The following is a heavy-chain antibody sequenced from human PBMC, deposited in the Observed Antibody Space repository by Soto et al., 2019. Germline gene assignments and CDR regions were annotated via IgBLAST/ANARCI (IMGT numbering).Heavy chain of an antibody. J-gene: IGHJ4*02. CDR3: ARQFDNESSGYYYAY. Sequence: QVQLVQSGAEVKKPGSSVKVSCKASGGTFSRNAISWVRQAPGQGLEWMGGIIPLFGTADYAQKFQGRLSIAVDECTSTGYMDLRSLRSEDTAVYYCARQFDNESSGYYYAYWGQGTLVTVCS. CDR2: IIPLFGTA. V-gene: IGHV1-69*01. CDR1: GGTFSRNA. D-gene: IGHD3-22*01.